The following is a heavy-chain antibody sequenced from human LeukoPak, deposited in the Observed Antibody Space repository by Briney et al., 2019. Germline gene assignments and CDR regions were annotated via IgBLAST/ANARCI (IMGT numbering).Heavy chain of an antibody. CDR2: IYHSGST. Sequence: RSSETLSLTCAVSGGSISSSNWWSWVRQPPGKGLEWIGEIYHSGSTNYNPSLKSRVTISLDTSKNQFSLKLSSVTAADTAVYYCAVSVYDSSGYYYPYFDYWGQGTLVTVSS. CDR1: GGSISSSNW. J-gene: IGHJ4*02. CDR3: AVSVYDSSGYYYPYFDY. V-gene: IGHV4-4*02. D-gene: IGHD3-22*01.